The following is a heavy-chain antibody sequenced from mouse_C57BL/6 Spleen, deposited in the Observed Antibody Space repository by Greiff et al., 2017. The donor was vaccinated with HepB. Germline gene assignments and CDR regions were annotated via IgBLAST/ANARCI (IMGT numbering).Heavy chain of an antibody. V-gene: IGHV1-15*01. CDR1: GYTFTDYE. Sequence: QVQLKQSGAELVRPGASVTLSCKASGYTFTDYEMHWVKQTPVHGLEWIGAIDPETGGTAYNQKFKGKAILTADKSSSTAYMELRSLTSEDSAVYYCTKVYDGYWAYWGQGTLVTVSA. D-gene: IGHD2-3*01. CDR3: TKVYDGYWAY. J-gene: IGHJ3*01. CDR2: IDPETGGT.